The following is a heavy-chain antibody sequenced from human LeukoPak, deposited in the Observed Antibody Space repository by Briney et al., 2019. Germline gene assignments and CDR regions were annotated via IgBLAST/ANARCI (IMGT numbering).Heavy chain of an antibody. J-gene: IGHJ3*02. CDR3: TREGVYSPDGSGYHRDAFDM. Sequence: ASVKVSCKASGGSFSSYVITWVRQAPGQGLEWMGRIIPILDVANFAQKFRGRVTITPDKSTNTAHMELSSLTSEDTAVYYCTREGVYSPDGSGYHRDAFDMWGQGTLVTVSS. CDR1: GGSFSSYV. V-gene: IGHV1-69*04. CDR2: IIPILDVA. D-gene: IGHD3-22*01.